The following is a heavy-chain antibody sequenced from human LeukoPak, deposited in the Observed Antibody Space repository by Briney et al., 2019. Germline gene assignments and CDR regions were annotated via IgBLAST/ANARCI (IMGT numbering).Heavy chain of an antibody. J-gene: IGHJ4*02. CDR3: ATLMATIDY. Sequence: SETLSLTCAVSGYSISSGYYWGWIRQPPGKGLEWIGIIYHSGSTHYNPSLKSRVTISVDTSKNQFSLKLSSVTAADTAVYYCATLMATIDYWGQGTLVTVSS. CDR1: GYSISSGYY. CDR2: IYHSGST. D-gene: IGHD5-24*01. V-gene: IGHV4-38-2*01.